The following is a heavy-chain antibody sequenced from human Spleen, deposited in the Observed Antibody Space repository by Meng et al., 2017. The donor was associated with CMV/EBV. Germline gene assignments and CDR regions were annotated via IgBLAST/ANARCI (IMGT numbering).Heavy chain of an antibody. J-gene: IGHJ3*02. D-gene: IGHD2-2*01. CDR1: GYSISSGYY. CDR3: AREGRYCSSTSCPYDAFDI. CDR2: IYHSGNT. V-gene: IGHV4-38-2*02. Sequence: SETLSLTCTVSGYSISSGYYWGWIRQPPGKGLEWIGSIYHSGNTYYNPSLKSRVTISVDTSNNHFSLKLSSVTAADTAVYYCAREGRYCSSTSCPYDAFDIWGQGTMVTVSS.